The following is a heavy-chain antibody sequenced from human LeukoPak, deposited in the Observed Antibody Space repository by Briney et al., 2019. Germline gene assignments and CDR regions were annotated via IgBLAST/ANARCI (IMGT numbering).Heavy chain of an antibody. D-gene: IGHD6-13*01. CDR2: IIPILGIA. J-gene: IGHJ4*02. CDR3: ARHAGGISATGTRPFDY. V-gene: IGHV1-69*04. Sequence: SVKVSCKASGGTFSSYAISWVRQAPGQGLEWMGRIIPILGIANYAQKFQGRVTITADKSTSTAYMELSSLRSEDTAVYYCARHAGGISATGTRPFDYWGQGTLVTVSS. CDR1: GGTFSSYA.